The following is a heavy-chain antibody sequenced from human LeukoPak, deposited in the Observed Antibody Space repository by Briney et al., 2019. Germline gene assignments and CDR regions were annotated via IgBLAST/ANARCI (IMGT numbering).Heavy chain of an antibody. D-gene: IGHD5-12*01. CDR2: IYYSGST. CDR3: ARHGGESIAAMILHAFDI. Sequence: KSSETLSLTCTVSGGSISSYSWSWIRQPPGKGLEWIGSIYYSGSTNYNPSLKSRVTMSVDTSKNQFSLKLSSVTAADTAVYYCARHGGESIAAMILHAFDIWGQGTMVTVSS. J-gene: IGHJ3*02. V-gene: IGHV4-59*08. CDR1: GGSISSYS.